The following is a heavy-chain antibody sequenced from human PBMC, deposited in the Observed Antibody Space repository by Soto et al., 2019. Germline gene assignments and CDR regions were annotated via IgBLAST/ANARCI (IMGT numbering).Heavy chain of an antibody. V-gene: IGHV1-69*19. J-gene: IGHJ4*02. CDR1: GGTFNTYA. D-gene: IGHD3-10*01. CDR2: ISPMFGAA. Sequence: QVQLVQSGAEMKKPGSSVKVSCQSSGGTFNTYAMNWVRQAPGQGPEWMGDISPMFGAANYAPKFPGRVTITADESKGTSYMQLSSLPSEDTALYFCAREVQVHTPAFVYWGQGTLVTVSS. CDR3: AREVQVHTPAFVY.